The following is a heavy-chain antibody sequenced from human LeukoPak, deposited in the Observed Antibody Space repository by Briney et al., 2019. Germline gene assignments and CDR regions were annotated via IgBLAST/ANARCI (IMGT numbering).Heavy chain of an antibody. CDR1: GGTFSSYA. Sequence: SGTVSFKGSGGTFSSYAMSWVGQAPGQGREWMGGIIPICGRANYTQKVQGRGRITADKATSTAYMELSSLRSEDTAVYYCARSGVILTTPFDYWGQGTLVTVSS. CDR3: ARSGVILTTPFDY. D-gene: IGHD3-9*01. J-gene: IGHJ4*02. CDR2: IIPICGRA. V-gene: IGHV1-69*06.